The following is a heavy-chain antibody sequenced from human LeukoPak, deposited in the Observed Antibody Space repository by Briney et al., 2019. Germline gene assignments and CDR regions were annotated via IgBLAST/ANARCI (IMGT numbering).Heavy chain of an antibody. CDR3: ARQEALRGY. J-gene: IGHJ4*02. CDR1: GFTSSTYS. Sequence: GGSLRLSCAVSGFTSSTYSMNWVRQAPGKGLEWVSVIYSGGSTYYADSVKGRFTISRDNSKNTLYLQMNSLRAEDTAVYYCARQEALRGYWGQGTLVTVSS. V-gene: IGHV3-66*04. CDR2: IYSGGST.